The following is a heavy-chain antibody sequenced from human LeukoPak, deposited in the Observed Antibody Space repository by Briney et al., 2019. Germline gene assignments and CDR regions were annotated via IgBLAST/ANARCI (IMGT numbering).Heavy chain of an antibody. D-gene: IGHD3-3*01. CDR2: IYGGGST. Sequence: GGSLRLSCAASGFTVSSNYVSWVRQAPGKGLEWVSVIYGGGSTYYADSVKGRFTISRDNSKNTLYLQMNSLRAEDTAVYYCAKGGITIFGVVILYYMDVWGKGTTVTVSS. CDR3: AKGGITIFGVVILYYMDV. CDR1: GFTVSSNY. V-gene: IGHV3-53*01. J-gene: IGHJ6*03.